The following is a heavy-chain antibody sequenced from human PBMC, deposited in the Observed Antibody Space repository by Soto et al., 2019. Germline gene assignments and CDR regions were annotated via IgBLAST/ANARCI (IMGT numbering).Heavy chain of an antibody. Sequence: QVQLVESGGGVVQPGRSLRLSCAASGFAFSSYGMHWVRQAPGKGLEWVTVIWSGGSDKYYADSVKGRFTISRDNAKNSLYLQMNSLRAEDTAVYYCAREADYVNWFDPWGQGTLVTVSS. J-gene: IGHJ5*02. D-gene: IGHD4-17*01. V-gene: IGHV3-33*01. CDR2: IWSGGSDK. CDR3: AREADYVNWFDP. CDR1: GFAFSSYG.